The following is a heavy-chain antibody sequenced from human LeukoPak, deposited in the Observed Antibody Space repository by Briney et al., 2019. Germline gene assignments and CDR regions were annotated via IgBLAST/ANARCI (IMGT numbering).Heavy chain of an antibody. Sequence: GGPLRLSCATSGFAFSSYAMSWVRQAPGQGLEWVSGISTTGTDTYYADSVKGRLTVSRDNFKNTLYLQMNSLRAEDTAIYYCAKVAAGTLIDVWGQGTTVIVSS. D-gene: IGHD1/OR15-1a*01. CDR3: AKVAAGTLIDV. CDR1: GFAFSSYA. J-gene: IGHJ6*02. CDR2: ISTTGTDT. V-gene: IGHV3-23*01.